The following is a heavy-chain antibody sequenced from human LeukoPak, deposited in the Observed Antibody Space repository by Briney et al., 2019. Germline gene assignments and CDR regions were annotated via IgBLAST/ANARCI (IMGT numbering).Heavy chain of an antibody. J-gene: IGHJ6*03. CDR2: ISSIGTTI. CDR1: GFTFSSYE. Sequence: GGSLRLSCAASGFTFSSYEMTWVRQAPGKGLEWLSYISSIGTTIYYADSVKGRFTISRDKAKNSLYLQMNSLRAEDTAVYYCARPEPPTYSNGYMDVWGKGTTVTVSS. V-gene: IGHV3-48*03. CDR3: ARPEPPTYSNGYMDV. D-gene: IGHD4-11*01.